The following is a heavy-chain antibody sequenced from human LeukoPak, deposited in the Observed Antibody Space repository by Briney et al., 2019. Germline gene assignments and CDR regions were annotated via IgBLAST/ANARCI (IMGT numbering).Heavy chain of an antibody. V-gene: IGHV3-30-3*01. J-gene: IGHJ4*02. CDR2: ISYDGSNK. CDR1: GFTFSSYA. D-gene: IGHD3-9*01. CDR3: ARELRYFDWRDFDY. Sequence: GGSLRLSCAASGFTFSSYAMHWVRQAPGKGLEWVAVISYDGSNKYYADSVKGRFTISRDNSKNTLYLQMNSLRAEDTAVYYCARELRYFDWRDFDYWGQGTLVTVSS.